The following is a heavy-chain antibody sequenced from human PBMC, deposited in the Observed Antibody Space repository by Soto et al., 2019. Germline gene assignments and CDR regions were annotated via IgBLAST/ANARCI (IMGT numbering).Heavy chain of an antibody. J-gene: IGHJ6*02. CDR3: ARGIKNYYGMDV. V-gene: IGHV3-74*01. Sequence: EVQVVESGGGLVQPGGSLRLSCAAFGFTFSSYWMHWVRQVPGKGLVWVSRLNSDGSTTNYADSVKGRFTIFRDNARNTLSLQMNSLRADDTAVYYCARGIKNYYGMDVWGQGTTVTVSS. D-gene: IGHD2-21*01. CDR2: LNSDGSTT. CDR1: GFTFSSYW.